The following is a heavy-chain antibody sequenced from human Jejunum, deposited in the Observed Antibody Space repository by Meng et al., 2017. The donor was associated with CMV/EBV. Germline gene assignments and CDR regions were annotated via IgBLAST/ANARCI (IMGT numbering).Heavy chain of an antibody. CDR1: YIFLRYF. Sequence: YIFLRYFLHWVRQAPGQGLEWLGYINPNSGDTAYSQKFQGRVSMTRDTSMTTAYMELRSLRSDDTAVYYCARDSFGGGQYYGVDVWGQGTTVTVSS. D-gene: IGHD3-10*01. CDR2: INPNSGDT. J-gene: IGHJ6*02. CDR3: ARDSFGGGQYYGVDV. V-gene: IGHV1-2*02.